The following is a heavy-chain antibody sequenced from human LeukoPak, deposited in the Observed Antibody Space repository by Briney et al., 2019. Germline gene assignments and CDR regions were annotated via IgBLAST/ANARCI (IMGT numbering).Heavy chain of an antibody. CDR2: IYYSGST. Sequence: NPSETLSLTCTVSGGSISSSSYYWGWIRQPPGKGLEWIGSIYYSGSTYYNPSLKSRVTISVDTSKNQFSLKLSSVTAADTAVYYCARVNRTKKSRVNHQETYSSSWYPHFDYWGQGTLVTVSS. CDR1: GGSISSSSYY. J-gene: IGHJ4*02. CDR3: ARVNRTKKSRVNHQETYSSSWYPHFDY. V-gene: IGHV4-39*07. D-gene: IGHD6-13*01.